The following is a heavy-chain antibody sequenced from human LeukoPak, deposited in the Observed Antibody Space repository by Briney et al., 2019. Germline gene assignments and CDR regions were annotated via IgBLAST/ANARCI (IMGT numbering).Heavy chain of an antibody. V-gene: IGHV4-59*01. CDR1: GGSISSYY. J-gene: IGHJ3*02. Sequence: SETLSLTCTVSGGSISSYYWSWIRQPPGKGLEWIGYIYYSGSTNYDPSLKSRVTISVDTSKNQFSLKLSSVTAADTAVYYCAREGGPLGYCSSTSCYTYAFDIWGQGTMVTVSS. CDR2: IYYSGST. D-gene: IGHD2-2*02. CDR3: AREGGPLGYCSSTSCYTYAFDI.